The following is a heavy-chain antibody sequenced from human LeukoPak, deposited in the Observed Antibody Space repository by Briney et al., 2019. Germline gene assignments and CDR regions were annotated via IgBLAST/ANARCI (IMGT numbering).Heavy chain of an antibody. CDR2: ISGSGTGT. V-gene: IGHV3-23*01. CDR3: AKVEIWFGELRAFGPFDP. Sequence: GGSLRLSCAASEFTFSNYAMSWVRQPPGKGLEWVSAISGSGTGTYYAESVRGRFTISRDNSKNTLYLQMNSLRAEDTAVYYCAKVEIWFGELRAFGPFDPWGQGTLVTVSS. D-gene: IGHD3-10*01. CDR1: EFTFSNYA. J-gene: IGHJ5*02.